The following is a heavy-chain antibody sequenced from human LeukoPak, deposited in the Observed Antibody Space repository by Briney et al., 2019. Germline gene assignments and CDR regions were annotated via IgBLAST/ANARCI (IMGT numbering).Heavy chain of an antibody. D-gene: IGHD2/OR15-2a*01. CDR2: IVPNSGGT. Sequence: ASVNVSCKASVYTFSFYYIHWMRQAPAQGLEWMGWIVPNSGGTNYAQKFQGRVTMTRDTSISTAYMELSSLRSDDTAVYFCARGILMTGNYGAFDIWGQGTTVTVSS. CDR3: ARGILMTGNYGAFDI. J-gene: IGHJ3*02. CDR1: VYTFSFYY. V-gene: IGHV1-2*02.